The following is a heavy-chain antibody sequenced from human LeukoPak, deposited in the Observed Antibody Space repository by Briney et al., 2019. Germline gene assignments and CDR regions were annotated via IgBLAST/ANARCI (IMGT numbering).Heavy chain of an antibody. CDR2: ISSSSDI. CDR3: ARAKYCSGGNCYSADY. CDR1: GFTFSNAW. D-gene: IGHD2-15*01. V-gene: IGHV3-69-1*01. J-gene: IGHJ4*02. Sequence: GGSLRLSCAASGFTFSNAWMSWVRQAPGKGLECVSSISSSSDIYYADSVKGRFTISRDNAKNSLYLQMNSLRAEDTAMYYCARAKYCSGGNCYSADYWGQGTLVTVSS.